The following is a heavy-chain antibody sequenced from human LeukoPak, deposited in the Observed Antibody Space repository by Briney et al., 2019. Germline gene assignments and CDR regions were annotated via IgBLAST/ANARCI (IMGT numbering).Heavy chain of an antibody. CDR2: ISWNSGSI. Sequence: GGSLRLSCAASGFTFDDYAMHWVRQAPGKGLEWVSGISWNSGSIGYADSVKGRFTISRDNAKNSLYLQMNSLRAEDTALYYCAKALSGVVIRGAVSYGMDVWGQGTTVTVSS. CDR1: GFTFDDYA. D-gene: IGHD3-3*01. J-gene: IGHJ6*02. V-gene: IGHV3-9*01. CDR3: AKALSGVVIRGAVSYGMDV.